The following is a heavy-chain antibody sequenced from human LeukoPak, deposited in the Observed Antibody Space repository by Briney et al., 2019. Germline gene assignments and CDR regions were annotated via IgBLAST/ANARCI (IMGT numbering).Heavy chain of an antibody. V-gene: IGHV4-59*01. CDR1: GGSISSYY. CDR3: ARGYSGYDSLGY. CDR2: IYYSGST. D-gene: IGHD5-12*01. Sequence: SETLSLTCTVSGGSISSYYWSWIRQPPGKGLEWIGYIYYSGSTNYNPSLKSRVTISVDTSKNQFSLKLSSVTAADTAVYYCARGYSGYDSLGYWGQGTLVTVSS. J-gene: IGHJ4*02.